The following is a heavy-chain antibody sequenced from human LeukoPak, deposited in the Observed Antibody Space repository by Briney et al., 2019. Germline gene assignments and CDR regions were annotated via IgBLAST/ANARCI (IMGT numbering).Heavy chain of an antibody. J-gene: IGHJ5*02. D-gene: IGHD3-10*01. CDR2: IYYSGST. V-gene: IGHV4-30-4*01. CDR3: ARVVSTMVRGVIIRWFDP. CDR1: GGSISSGDYY. Sequence: SETLSLTCTVSGGSISSGDYYWSWIRQPPGKGLEWIGYIYYSGSTYYNPSLKSRVTISVDTSKNQFSLKLSSVTAADTAVYYCARVVSTMVRGVIIRWFDPWGQGTLVTVSS.